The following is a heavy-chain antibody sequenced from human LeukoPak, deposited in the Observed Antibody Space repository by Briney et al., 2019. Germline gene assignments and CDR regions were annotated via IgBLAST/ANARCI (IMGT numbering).Heavy chain of an antibody. J-gene: IGHJ4*02. Sequence: SETLSLTCTVSGGSISSTTYYWGWIRQPPGKRLEWIGSIYYSGNTYYNPSLKSRVTISIDTSKNQFSLNLNSVTAADTALYFCARHYLGGNYPDYFNHWGQGTLVTVSS. D-gene: IGHD1-26*01. CDR1: GGSISSTTYY. CDR2: IYYSGNT. V-gene: IGHV4-39*01. CDR3: ARHYLGGNYPDYFNH.